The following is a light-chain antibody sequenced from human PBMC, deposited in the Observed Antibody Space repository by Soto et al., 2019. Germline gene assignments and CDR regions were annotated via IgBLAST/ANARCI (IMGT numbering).Light chain of an antibody. Sequence: SALTQPASVSGSPGQSITISCTGTSTDVGSYNLVSWYQQHPGKAPKLLIYEGSKRPSGVSNRFSSSKSGNTASLTIYGLQAEDEADYYCCSYAGNNLLYLFGTGTKVTVL. V-gene: IGLV2-23*01. CDR2: EGS. CDR1: STDVGSYNL. CDR3: CSYAGNNLLYL. J-gene: IGLJ1*01.